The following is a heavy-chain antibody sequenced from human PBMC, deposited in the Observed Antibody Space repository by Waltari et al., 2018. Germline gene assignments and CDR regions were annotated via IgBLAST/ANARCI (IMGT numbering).Heavy chain of an antibody. D-gene: IGHD6-6*01. CDR3: ASSVAVRRAFYNYLDV. CDR1: GGTFPTHA. V-gene: IGHV1-69*12. CDR2: IIPVVSVT. J-gene: IGHJ6*04. Sequence: QVQLVQSGAEVRKPGSSVKVSCKASGGTFPTHAISWVRQAPGQGLEWMGGIIPVVSVTNYTQKFQGRITMRADESTSTAYMELGSLTSEDTAVYYCASSVAVRRAFYNYLDVWGTGTTVTVSS.